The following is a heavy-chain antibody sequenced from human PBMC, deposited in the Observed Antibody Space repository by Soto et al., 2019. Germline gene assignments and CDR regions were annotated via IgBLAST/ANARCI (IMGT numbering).Heavy chain of an antibody. Sequence: GGSLRLSCAASGFAFNTYAMTWVRQAPGKGLEWVAGISASGDKAYYAGSVKGRFTISRDNSNNTVFLQISSLRVEDTAVYYCARDQFRPGLLYSLGFLVPEFGHWGQGTLVTVSS. V-gene: IGHV3-23*01. CDR2: ISASGDKA. CDR3: ARDQFRPGLLYSLGFLVPEFGH. D-gene: IGHD3-16*01. CDR1: GFAFNTYA. J-gene: IGHJ4*02.